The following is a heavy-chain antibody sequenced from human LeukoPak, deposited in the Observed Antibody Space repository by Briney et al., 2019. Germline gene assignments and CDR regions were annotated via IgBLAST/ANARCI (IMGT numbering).Heavy chain of an antibody. Sequence: SETLSLTCAVYGGSFSGYYWSWIRVPPGKGLEWIGSIYYAGSTYYNPSLKSRVTLSVDTSTNHFSLTIKSVTAADTAMYYCARGRRIVVLPGRGYFDLWGRGTLVTVSS. J-gene: IGHJ2*01. V-gene: IGHV4-34*01. CDR1: GGSFSGYY. CDR2: IYYAGST. CDR3: ARGRRIVVLPGRGYFDL. D-gene: IGHD4/OR15-4a*01.